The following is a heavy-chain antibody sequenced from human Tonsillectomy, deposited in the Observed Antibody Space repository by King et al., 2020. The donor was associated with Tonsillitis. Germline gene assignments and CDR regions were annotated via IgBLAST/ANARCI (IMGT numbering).Heavy chain of an antibody. CDR3: ARDPDGRWLQLGTYFDY. J-gene: IGHJ4*02. V-gene: IGHV3-33*01. CDR2: IWYDGGNK. D-gene: IGHD5-24*01. CDR1: GFTFSTYG. Sequence: VQLVESGGGVVQPGRSLRLSCAASGFTFSTYGMHWVRQAPGKGLEWVAVIWYDGGNKYYADSVKGRFTISRDNSKNTLYLQMNSLRAEDTAVYYCARDPDGRWLQLGTYFDYWGQGTLVTVSS.